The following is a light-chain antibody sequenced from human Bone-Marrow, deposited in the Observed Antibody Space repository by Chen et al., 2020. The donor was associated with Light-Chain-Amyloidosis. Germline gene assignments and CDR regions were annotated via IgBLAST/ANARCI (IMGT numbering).Light chain of an antibody. Sequence: EIVLTQSPGTLSLSPGDRATLSCRVSQSVRSSYLAWYQQKPGQAPRLLIYGASSRATGIPDRFSGSGSGTDFTLTISRLEPEDFAVYHGQQYGSSSLITFGQGTRLEIK. CDR3: QQYGSSSLIT. CDR2: GAS. CDR1: QSVRSSY. V-gene: IGKV3-20*01. J-gene: IGKJ5*01.